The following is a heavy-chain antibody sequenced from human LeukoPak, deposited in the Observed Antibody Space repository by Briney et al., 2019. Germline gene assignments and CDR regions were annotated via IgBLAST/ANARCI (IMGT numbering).Heavy chain of an antibody. J-gene: IGHJ6*03. CDR1: GFTFSSYA. V-gene: IGHV3-23*01. D-gene: IGHD1-26*01. CDR2: VSGSGGST. CDR3: AKSRATRRYYYMDV. Sequence: GGSLRLSCAASGFTFSSYAMSWVRQAPGKGLEWVSAVSGSGGSTYYADSVKGRFTISRDNSKNTLYLQMNSLRAEDTAVYYCAKSRATRRYYYMDVWGKGTTVTVSS.